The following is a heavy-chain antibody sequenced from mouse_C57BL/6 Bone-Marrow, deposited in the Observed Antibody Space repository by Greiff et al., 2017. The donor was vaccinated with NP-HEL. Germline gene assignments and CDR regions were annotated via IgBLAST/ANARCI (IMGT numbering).Heavy chain of an antibody. CDR2: IYPGSGST. CDR3: ARFGYVDFDY. D-gene: IGHD1-1*02. CDR1: GYTFTSYW. V-gene: IGHV1-55*01. J-gene: IGHJ2*01. Sequence: QVQLQQPGAELVKPGASVKMSCKASGYTFTSYWITWVKQRPGQGLEWIGDIYPGSGSTNYNEKFKSKATLTVDTASSTAYMQLSSLTSEDAAVYYCARFGYVDFDYWGQGTTLTVSS.